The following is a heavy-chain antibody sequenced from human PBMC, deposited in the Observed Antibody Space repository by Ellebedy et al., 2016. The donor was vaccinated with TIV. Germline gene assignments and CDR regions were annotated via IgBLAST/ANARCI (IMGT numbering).Heavy chain of an antibody. Sequence: GESLKISCAASGFTFSSYWMTWVRQAPGKGLEWVANIKQDGSEKYYVDSVKGRFTISRDNAKNSLYLQMNSLRAEDTAVYYCAGGILTGYYIVTDSFDIWGQGTMVTVSS. J-gene: IGHJ3*02. CDR3: AGGILTGYYIVTDSFDI. CDR2: IKQDGSEK. CDR1: GFTFSSYW. V-gene: IGHV3-7*01. D-gene: IGHD3-9*01.